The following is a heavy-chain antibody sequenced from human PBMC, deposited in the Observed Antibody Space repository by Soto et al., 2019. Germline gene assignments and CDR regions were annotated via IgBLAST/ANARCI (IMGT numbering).Heavy chain of an antibody. CDR2: IKQDGSEK. CDR3: ARRYSNYAPDY. Sequence: EVQLVESGGGLVQPGGSLRLSCAASGFTFSSYSMSWVRQAPGKGLEWVANIKQDGSEKYYVDSVKGRFTISRDNAKNSLYLQMNSLRADHTAVYYCARRYSNYAPDYWGQGTLVTVSS. V-gene: IGHV3-7*01. J-gene: IGHJ4*02. D-gene: IGHD4-4*01. CDR1: GFTFSSYS.